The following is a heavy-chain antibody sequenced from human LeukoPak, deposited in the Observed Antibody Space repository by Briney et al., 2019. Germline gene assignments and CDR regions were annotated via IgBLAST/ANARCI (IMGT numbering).Heavy chain of an antibody. Sequence: SETLSLTCSVSGYSITSGYYWGWIRQPPGKGLEWIGSIYHSGSTYYNPSLKSRVTISVDTSKNQFSLKLSSVTAADTAVYYCARDTPGYCSSTRCYVGRFDPWGQGTLVTVSS. J-gene: IGHJ5*02. D-gene: IGHD2-2*01. CDR3: ARDTPGYCSSTRCYVGRFDP. CDR2: IYHSGST. V-gene: IGHV4-38-2*02. CDR1: GYSITSGYY.